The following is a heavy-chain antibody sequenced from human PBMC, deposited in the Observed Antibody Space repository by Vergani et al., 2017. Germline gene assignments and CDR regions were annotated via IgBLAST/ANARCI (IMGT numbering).Heavy chain of an antibody. CDR2: ITSSSSTI. CDR3: ARAANYYDSSGYYSVVDY. V-gene: IGHV3-48*01. CDR1: GFTFSSYS. D-gene: IGHD3-22*01. Sequence: EVQLVESGGGLVQPGGSLRLSCAASGFTFSSYSMNWVRQAPGKGLEWVSYITSSSSTIYYADSVKGRFTFSRDNAKNSLYLQMNSLRAEDTAVYYCARAANYYDSSGYYSVVDYWGQGTLVTVSS. J-gene: IGHJ4*02.